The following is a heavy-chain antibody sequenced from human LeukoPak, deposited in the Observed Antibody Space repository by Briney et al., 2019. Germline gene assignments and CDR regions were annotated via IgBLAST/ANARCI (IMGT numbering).Heavy chain of an antibody. CDR2: TFYTSKWNN. CDR3: ARRRYYDYTGFFDY. CDR1: GDSVSSNSAS. Sequence: KYSQTLSLTCAISGDSVSSNSASWNWFRQSPSRGLEWLGRTFYTSKWNNDYAVSVKSRITINPDTSKNHFSLQLNPVTPEDTAVYHCARRRYYDYTGFFDYWGQGTLVTVSS. D-gene: IGHD3-22*01. V-gene: IGHV6-1*01. J-gene: IGHJ4*02.